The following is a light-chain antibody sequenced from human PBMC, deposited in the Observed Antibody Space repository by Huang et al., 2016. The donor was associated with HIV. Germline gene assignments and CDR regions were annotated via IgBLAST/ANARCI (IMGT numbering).Light chain of an antibody. Sequence: EIVMTHSPATMSVSPGGRATLSCRASQSVRSDLAWYQHKPGQAPRVLIYGASTRATGVPARFSGSGSETEFTLTISSLQSEDFALYYCQQYNNWPRTFGQGTKVEIK. J-gene: IGKJ1*01. V-gene: IGKV3-15*01. CDR2: GAS. CDR1: QSVRSD. CDR3: QQYNNWPRT.